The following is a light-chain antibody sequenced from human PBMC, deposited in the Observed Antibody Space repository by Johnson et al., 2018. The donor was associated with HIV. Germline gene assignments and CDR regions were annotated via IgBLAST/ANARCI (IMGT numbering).Light chain of an antibody. CDR1: DSNIGNNY. J-gene: IGLJ1*01. CDR3: GTWDSSLSVYV. V-gene: IGLV1-51*01. Sequence: QSVLTQPPSVSAAPGQKVTISCFGSDSNIGNNYVSWYQQVPGTAPKLLIYDNDKRPSGIPDRFFGSKSGTSATLDITGLQTGDEGDYYCGTWDSSLSVYVFGTGTKVTVL. CDR2: DND.